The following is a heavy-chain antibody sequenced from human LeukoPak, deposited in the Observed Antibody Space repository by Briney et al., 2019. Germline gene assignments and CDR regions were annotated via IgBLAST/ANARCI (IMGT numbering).Heavy chain of an antibody. CDR2: INSDGTFT. J-gene: IGHJ4*02. V-gene: IGHV3-74*01. Sequence: PGGSLRLSCAASGFTFTSYWMHWVRQAPGKGLVWLSRINSDGTFTSYADSLEGRFTISRDNAKNAVYLQMNSLRAEDTAVYYCARPGVGFDYWGQGALVTVSS. CDR1: GFTFTSYW. CDR3: ARPGVGFDY.